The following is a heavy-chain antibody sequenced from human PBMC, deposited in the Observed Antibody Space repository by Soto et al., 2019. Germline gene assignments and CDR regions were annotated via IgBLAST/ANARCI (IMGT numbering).Heavy chain of an antibody. CDR1: GFTFSSYA. CDR2: IRGSGGST. D-gene: IGHD5-18*01. V-gene: IGHV3-23*01. CDR3: AKDPTKNRGPTMVTVFDSDY. J-gene: IGHJ4*02. Sequence: EVQLLESGGGLVQPGGSLRLSCAASGFTFSSYAMSWVRQAPGKGLEWVSAIRGSGGSTYYADSVKGRFTISRDNSKNSLELQKNSLKAEDKAVYYCAKDPTKNRGPTMVTVFDSDYWGQGTLVTVSS.